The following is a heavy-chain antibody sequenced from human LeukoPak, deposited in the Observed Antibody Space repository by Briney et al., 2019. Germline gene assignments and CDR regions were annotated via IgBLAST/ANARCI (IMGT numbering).Heavy chain of an antibody. CDR3: ARVRWGGLYYFDY. CDR2: ISGSFIGT. CDR1: GFTFSSYA. D-gene: IGHD3-16*01. Sequence: PGGSLRLSCAASGFTFSSYAMSWVRQAPGKGLEWVSAISGSFIGTYYADSVKGRFTISRDTSKNTLYLQMNSLRAEDTAVYYCARVRWGGLYYFDYWGQGTLVTVSS. J-gene: IGHJ4*02. V-gene: IGHV3-23*01.